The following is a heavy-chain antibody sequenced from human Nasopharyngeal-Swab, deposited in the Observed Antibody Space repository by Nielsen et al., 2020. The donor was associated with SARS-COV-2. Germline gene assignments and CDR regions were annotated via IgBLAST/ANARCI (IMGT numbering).Heavy chain of an antibody. CDR2: IYYSGST. D-gene: IGHD5-18*01. CDR3: ARDGYSYGYYFDY. CDR1: GGSISSGGYY. J-gene: IGHJ4*02. Sequence: SETLSLTCTVSGGSISSGGYYWSWIRQHPGKGLEWIGYIYYSGSTYYNPSLKSRVTISVDTSKNQFSLKLSPVTAADTAVYYCARDGYSYGYYFDYWGQGILVTVSS. V-gene: IGHV4-31*03.